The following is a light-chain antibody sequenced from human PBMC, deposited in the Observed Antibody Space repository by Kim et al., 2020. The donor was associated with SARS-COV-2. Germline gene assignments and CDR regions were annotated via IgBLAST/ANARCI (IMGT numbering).Light chain of an antibody. CDR3: YSTDSSGNHWV. J-gene: IGLJ3*02. Sequence: PGQTARITCSGEALPKKYAYWYQQKSGQAPVLVIYEDSKRPSGIPERFSGSSSGTMATLTISGAQVEDEADYYCYSTDSSGNHWVFGGGTQLTVL. V-gene: IGLV3-10*01. CDR1: ALPKKY. CDR2: EDS.